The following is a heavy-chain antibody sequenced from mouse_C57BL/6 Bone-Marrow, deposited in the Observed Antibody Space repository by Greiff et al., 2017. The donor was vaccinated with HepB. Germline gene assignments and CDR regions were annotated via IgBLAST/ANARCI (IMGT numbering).Heavy chain of an antibody. D-gene: IGHD1-1*01. J-gene: IGHJ1*03. Sequence: QVHVKQSGPGLVQPSQSLSITCTVSGFSLTSYGVHWVRQSPGKGLEWLGVIWRGGSTDYNAAFMSRLSITKDNSKSQVFFKMNSLQADDTAIYYCAKNPTVVATWWYFDVWGTGTTVTVSS. CDR2: IWRGGST. V-gene: IGHV2-5*01. CDR1: GFSLTSYG. CDR3: AKNPTVVATWWYFDV.